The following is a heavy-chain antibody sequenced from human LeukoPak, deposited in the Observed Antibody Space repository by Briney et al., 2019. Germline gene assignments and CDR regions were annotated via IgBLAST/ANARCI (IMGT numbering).Heavy chain of an antibody. CDR2: IYSGGST. V-gene: IGHV3-53*01. Sequence: PGGSLRLSCAASGFTVSSSYMSWVRQAPGKGLEWVSVIYSGGSTYYADSVKGRFTISRDNSKNTLYLQMNSLRAEDTVVYYCARDRMIQARYYYYGMDVWGQGTTVTVSS. CDR1: GFTVSSSY. D-gene: IGHD3-22*01. CDR3: ARDRMIQARYYYYGMDV. J-gene: IGHJ6*02.